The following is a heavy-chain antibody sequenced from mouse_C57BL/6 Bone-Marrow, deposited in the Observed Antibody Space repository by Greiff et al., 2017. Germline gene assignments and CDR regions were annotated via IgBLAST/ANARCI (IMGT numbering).Heavy chain of an antibody. CDR3: ARKGMITFNHYYAMDY. J-gene: IGHJ4*01. CDR1: GFSLTSYG. CDR2: IWSGGIT. Sequence: VQLQQSGPGLVQPSQSLSITCTVSGFSLTSYGVHWVRQSPGKGLEWLGVIWSGGITDYNAAFISRLSISKDNSKSQVFFKMNSLQADDTAIYYCARKGMITFNHYYAMDYWGQGTSVTVSS. D-gene: IGHD2-4*01. V-gene: IGHV2-2*01.